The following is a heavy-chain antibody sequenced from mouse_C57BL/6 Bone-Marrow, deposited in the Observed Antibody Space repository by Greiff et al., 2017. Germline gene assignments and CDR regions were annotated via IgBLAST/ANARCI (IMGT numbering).Heavy chain of an antibody. Sequence: VQLQQSGAELVRPGASVKLSCTASGFNIKDDYMHWVKQRPEQGLEWIGWIDPENGDTEYASKFQGKATITADTSSNTAYLQLSSLTSEDTAVYYCTTHYGNFPYWGQGTLVTVS. CDR1: GFNIKDDY. CDR3: TTHYGNFPY. V-gene: IGHV14-4*01. CDR2: IDPENGDT. D-gene: IGHD2-1*01. J-gene: IGHJ3*01.